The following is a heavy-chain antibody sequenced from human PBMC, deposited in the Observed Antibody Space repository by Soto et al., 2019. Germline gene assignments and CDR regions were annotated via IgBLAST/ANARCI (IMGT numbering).Heavy chain of an antibody. CDR2: IYWNDDE. V-gene: IGHV2-5*01. CDR1: GFSLSSNGVG. D-gene: IGHD3-3*01. Sequence: SGPTLVNPTQTLTLTCTFSGFSLSSNGVGVGWIRQPPGEALEWLALIYWNDDERYSPSLKSRLTISKDTSKDQVVLTMTNMDPVDTATYYCARTDRVSRYFDNWGQGTPVTVSS. J-gene: IGHJ4*02. CDR3: ARTDRVSRYFDN.